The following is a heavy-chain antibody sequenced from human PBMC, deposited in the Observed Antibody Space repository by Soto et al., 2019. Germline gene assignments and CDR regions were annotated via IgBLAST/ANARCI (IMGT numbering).Heavy chain of an antibody. D-gene: IGHD4-17*01. Sequence: SETLSSTCTVSGGSISRYYWSWIRQPPGKGLEWIGNIYYSENTYYNPSLKSRVTISVDTSKNQFSLRLTSVTAADTAVYYCATHPPYGPLEHWGQGTLVTVSS. J-gene: IGHJ4*02. CDR3: ATHPPYGPLEH. CDR1: GGSISRYY. CDR2: IYYSENT. V-gene: IGHV4-59*04.